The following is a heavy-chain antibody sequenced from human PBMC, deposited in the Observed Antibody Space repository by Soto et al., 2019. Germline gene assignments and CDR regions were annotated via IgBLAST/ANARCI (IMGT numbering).Heavy chain of an antibody. Sequence: GGSLRLSCAASGFTFSSYAMIWVRQAPGKGLEWVSAISGSGGSTYYADSVKGRFTISRDNSKNTLYLQMNSLRAEDTAVYYCAKDLRRTIFGVVPLDFDYWGQGTLVTVSS. CDR2: ISGSGGST. J-gene: IGHJ4*02. CDR3: AKDLRRTIFGVVPLDFDY. CDR1: GFTFSSYA. V-gene: IGHV3-23*01. D-gene: IGHD3-3*01.